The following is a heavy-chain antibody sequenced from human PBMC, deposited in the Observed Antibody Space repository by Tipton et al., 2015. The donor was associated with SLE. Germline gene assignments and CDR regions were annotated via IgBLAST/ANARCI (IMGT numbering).Heavy chain of an antibody. CDR1: GASISTHY. CDR3: ATSPLTL. CDR2: ISYTGNT. J-gene: IGHJ4*02. V-gene: IGHV4-59*11. D-gene: IGHD2-2*01. Sequence: TLSLTCTVSGASISTHYWSWIRQPPGKGLEWIGYISYTGNTNFNPSLKSRVTMSVAMSKNQFSLKLTSVTAADTAVYYCATSPLTLWGQGTLVTVSS.